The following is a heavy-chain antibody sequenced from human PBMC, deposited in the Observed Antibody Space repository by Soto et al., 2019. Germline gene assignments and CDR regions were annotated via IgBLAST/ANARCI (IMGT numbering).Heavy chain of an antibody. V-gene: IGHV3-11*05. J-gene: IGHJ5*02. Sequence: QVQLVESGGGLVKPGGSLRLSCAASGFTFSDYYMSWIRQAPGKGLEWVSYISSSSSYTNYADSVKGRFTISRDNAKNSLYLQMNSLRAEDTAVYYCASLGESNWFDPWGQGTLVTVSS. CDR3: ASLGESNWFDP. CDR1: GFTFSDYY. D-gene: IGHD3-16*01. CDR2: ISSSSSYT.